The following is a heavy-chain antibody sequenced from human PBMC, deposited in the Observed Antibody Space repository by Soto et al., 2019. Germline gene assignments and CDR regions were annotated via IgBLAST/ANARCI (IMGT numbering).Heavy chain of an antibody. CDR3: ARDER. Sequence: PGGSLRLSCAVSGFTFRTSWMSWVRQAPGKGPEWVATIKSDGSNDYNVDSVKGRFTISKDNAKNVLELQMDSLTVEDTAIYYCARDERWGRGTLVTVSS. V-gene: IGHV3-7*01. J-gene: IGHJ4*02. CDR1: GFTFRTSW. CDR2: IKSDGSND.